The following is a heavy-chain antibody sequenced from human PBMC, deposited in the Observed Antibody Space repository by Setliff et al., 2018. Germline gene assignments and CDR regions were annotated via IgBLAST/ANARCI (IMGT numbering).Heavy chain of an antibody. V-gene: IGHV4-61*02. CDR2: IHASGSP. Sequence: PSETLSLTCTVSGGSITSGSFYWSWIRQPAGKKLEWIGRIHASGSPDYNPSFKSRVTISRDTSTNQFSLKRGSVTAADTAVYYCARERYFDWFFEDWGHGTLVTVSS. D-gene: IGHD3-9*01. J-gene: IGHJ4*01. CDR3: ARERYFDWFFED. CDR1: GGSITSGSFY.